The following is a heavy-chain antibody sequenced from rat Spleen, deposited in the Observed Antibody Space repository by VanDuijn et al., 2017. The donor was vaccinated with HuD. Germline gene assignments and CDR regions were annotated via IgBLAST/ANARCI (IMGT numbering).Heavy chain of an antibody. CDR3: ARVTGIPPNYYVMDA. CDR2: INSAGST. V-gene: IGHV3-3*01. D-gene: IGHD1-4*01. CDR1: GYSITSSYR. Sequence: EVQLQESGPGLVKPSQSLSLTCSVTGYSITSSYRWNWIRKFPGNKLEWMGYINSAGSTNYNPSLKSRISITRDTSKNQFFLQVNSLTTEDTATYYCARVTGIPPNYYVMDAWGQGASVTVSS. J-gene: IGHJ4*01.